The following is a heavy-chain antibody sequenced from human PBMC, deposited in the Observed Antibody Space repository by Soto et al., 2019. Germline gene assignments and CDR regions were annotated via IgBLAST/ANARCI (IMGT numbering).Heavy chain of an antibody. CDR2: IYPGGSDT. D-gene: IGHD6-19*01. V-gene: IGHV5-51*01. CDR1: GYSFTNYW. Sequence: GESLKISCEASGYSFTNYWIGWVRQMPGKGLEWMGTIYPGGSDTRYSPSFQGQVTFSVDKSINTAYLHWTSLKASDTAIYYCAIQHPLDSSAWYNWGQGTLVTVSS. CDR3: AIQHPLDSSAWYN. J-gene: IGHJ4*02.